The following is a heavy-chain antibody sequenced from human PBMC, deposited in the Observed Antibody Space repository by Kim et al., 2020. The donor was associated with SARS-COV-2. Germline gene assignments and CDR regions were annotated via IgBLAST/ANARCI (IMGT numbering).Heavy chain of an antibody. CDR2: INAYNGKT. J-gene: IGHJ4*01. Sequence: ASVKVSCKASGYTFTSYGISWVRQAPGQGLEWMGWINAYNGKTNYAQDLQGRVTMSTDTSTSTAYMELRSLRSDDTAVYYCARYWGNWNSLDSYWGHGTLVTVSS. D-gene: IGHD1-7*01. V-gene: IGHV1-18*01. CDR3: ARYWGNWNSLDSY. CDR1: GYTFTSYG.